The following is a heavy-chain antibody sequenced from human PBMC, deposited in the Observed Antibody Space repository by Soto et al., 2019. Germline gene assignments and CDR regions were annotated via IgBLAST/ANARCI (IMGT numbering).Heavy chain of an antibody. D-gene: IGHD3-3*01. CDR3: AIVLSTIFGVAYYYYGMDV. J-gene: IGHJ6*02. CDR1: GFTFSSYA. Sequence: GGSLRLSCAASGFTFSSYAMHWVRQAPGKGLEWVAVISYDGSNKYYADSVKGRFTISRDNSKNTLYLQMNSLRAEDTAVYYCAIVLSTIFGVAYYYYGMDVWGQGTTVTVSS. V-gene: IGHV3-30-3*01. CDR2: ISYDGSNK.